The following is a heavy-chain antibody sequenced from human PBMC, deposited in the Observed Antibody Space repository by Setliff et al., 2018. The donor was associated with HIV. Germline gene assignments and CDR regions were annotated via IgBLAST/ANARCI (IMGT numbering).Heavy chain of an antibody. V-gene: IGHV1-18*01. D-gene: IGHD5-18*01. Sequence: ASVKVSCKASGYTFTSYGISWVRQAPGQGLEWMGWISAYDSNTNYEHRRQGRVTMTTDTSTSTAYMELRGLISDDTAVYYCTRAPQIFTAYSYAYLHFDHWGQGTLVTVSS. CDR2: ISAYDSNT. J-gene: IGHJ4*02. CDR1: GYTFTSYG. CDR3: TRAPQIFTAYSYAYLHFDH.